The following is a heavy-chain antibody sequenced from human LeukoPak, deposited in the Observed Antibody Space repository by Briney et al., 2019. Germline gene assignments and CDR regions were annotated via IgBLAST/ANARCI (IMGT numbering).Heavy chain of an antibody. Sequence: SETLSLTCTVSGGSISSYYWSWIRQPPGNGLEWIGYIYYSGSTNYNPSLKSRVTISVDTSKNQFSLKLSSVTAADTAVYYCARADSMLLMAFDIWGQGTMVTVSS. D-gene: IGHD2-2*01. CDR1: GGSISSYY. CDR3: ARADSMLLMAFDI. V-gene: IGHV4-59*01. J-gene: IGHJ3*02. CDR2: IYYSGST.